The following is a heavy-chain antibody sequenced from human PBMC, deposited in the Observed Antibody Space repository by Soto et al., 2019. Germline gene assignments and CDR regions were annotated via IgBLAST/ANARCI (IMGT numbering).Heavy chain of an antibody. CDR2: IDLSDSYT. Sequence: GESLKISCKVSGYSFASQWISWVRQVPGKGQEWMGRIDLSDSYTTYNPSFQGHVTFSADKSITTAYLQWRSLEALDTATYYCATQGLTTYYFGYWGQGTLVTVSS. V-gene: IGHV5-10-1*01. CDR3: ATQGLTTYYFGY. J-gene: IGHJ4*02. CDR1: GYSFASQW.